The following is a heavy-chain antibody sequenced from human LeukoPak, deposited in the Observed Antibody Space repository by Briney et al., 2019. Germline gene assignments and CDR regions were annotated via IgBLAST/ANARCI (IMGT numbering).Heavy chain of an antibody. V-gene: IGHV4-34*01. J-gene: IGHJ6*04. Sequence: SETLSLTCTVSGGSISSYYWSWIRQPPGKGLEWIGEINHSGSTNYNPSLKSRVTISVDTSKNQFSLKLSSVTAADTAAYYCARNRMDVWGKGTTVTVSS. CDR1: GGSISSYY. CDR3: ARNRMDV. CDR2: INHSGST.